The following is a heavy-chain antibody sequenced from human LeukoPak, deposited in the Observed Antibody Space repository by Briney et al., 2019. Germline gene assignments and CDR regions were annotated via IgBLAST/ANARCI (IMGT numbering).Heavy chain of an antibody. V-gene: IGHV4-34*01. J-gene: IGHJ6*02. D-gene: IGHD3-3*01. CDR1: GGSFSGYY. Sequence: SETLSLTCAVYGGSFSGYYWSWIRRPPGKGLEWIGEINHSGSTNYNPSLKSRVTISVDTSKNQFSLKLSSVTAADTAVYYCARVAPRYYDFWSGPWDYYGMDVWGQGTTVTVSS. CDR2: INHSGST. CDR3: ARVAPRYYDFWSGPWDYYGMDV.